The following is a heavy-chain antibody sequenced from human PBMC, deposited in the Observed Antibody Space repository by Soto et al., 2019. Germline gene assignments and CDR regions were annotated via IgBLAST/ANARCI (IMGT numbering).Heavy chain of an antibody. CDR2: IIPIFGTA. V-gene: IGHV1-69*13. J-gene: IGHJ6*02. CDR1: GGTFSSYA. CDR3: ARGLIVVVIPPYYYYGMDV. Sequence: SVKVSCKASGGTFSSYAISWVRQAPGQGLEWMGGIIPIFGTANYAQKFQGRVTITADESTSTAYMELSSLRSEDTAVYYCARGLIVVVIPPYYYYGMDVWCQGTTVTVSS. D-gene: IGHD3-22*01.